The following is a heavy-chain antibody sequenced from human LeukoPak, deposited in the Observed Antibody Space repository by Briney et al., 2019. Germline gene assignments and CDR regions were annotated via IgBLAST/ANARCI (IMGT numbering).Heavy chain of an antibody. D-gene: IGHD3-3*01. CDR1: GGSFSGYY. CDR2: INHSGST. Sequence: PSETLSLTCAVYGGSFSGYYWSWIRQPPGKGLEWIGEINHSGSTNYNPSLKSRVTISVGTSKNQFSLKLSSVTAADTAVYYCARMINNFWSGYLVDYWGQGTLVTVSS. V-gene: IGHV4-34*01. J-gene: IGHJ4*02. CDR3: ARMINNFWSGYLVDY.